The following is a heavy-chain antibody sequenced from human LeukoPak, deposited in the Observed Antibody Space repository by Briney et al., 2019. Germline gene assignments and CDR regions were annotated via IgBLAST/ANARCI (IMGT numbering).Heavy chain of an antibody. J-gene: IGHJ4*02. V-gene: IGHV1-3*01. D-gene: IGHD3-16*02. CDR3: AGGAYVWGSYRYSFDY. CDR1: GYTFTSYA. Sequence: ASVKVSCKASGYTFTSYAMHWVRQAPGQRLEWMGWINAGNGNTKYSQKFQGGVTITRDTSASTAYMELSSLRSEDTAVYYCAGGAYVWGSYRYSFDYWGQGTLVTVSS. CDR2: INAGNGNT.